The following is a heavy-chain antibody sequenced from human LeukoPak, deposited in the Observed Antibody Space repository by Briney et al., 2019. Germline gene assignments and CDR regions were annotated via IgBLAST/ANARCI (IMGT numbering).Heavy chain of an antibody. Sequence: ASVKVSCKASGYTFTGYYMHWVRQAPGQGLEWMGWINPNSGGTNYARKFQGRVTMTRDTSISTAHMELSRLRYDDTAMYYCARVVYDSSGYSYDYWGQGTLVTVSS. CDR2: INPNSGGT. D-gene: IGHD3-22*01. J-gene: IGHJ4*02. V-gene: IGHV1-2*02. CDR3: ARVVYDSSGYSYDY. CDR1: GYTFTGYY.